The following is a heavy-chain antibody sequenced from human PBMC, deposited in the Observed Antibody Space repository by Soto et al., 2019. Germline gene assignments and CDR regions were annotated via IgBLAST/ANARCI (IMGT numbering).Heavy chain of an antibody. Sequence: QVQLVESGGGVVQPGRSLRLSCAASGFTFSSYGMHWVRQAPGKGLEWVAVVSYDGSNKYYADSVKGRFTISRDNSKRTLYLQMNSLRAEDTAVYYCAKDIGSSSWYWSATLDSWGQGTLVNVSS. CDR1: GFTFSSYG. V-gene: IGHV3-30*18. CDR3: AKDIGSSSWYWSATLDS. J-gene: IGHJ4*02. D-gene: IGHD6-13*01. CDR2: VSYDGSNK.